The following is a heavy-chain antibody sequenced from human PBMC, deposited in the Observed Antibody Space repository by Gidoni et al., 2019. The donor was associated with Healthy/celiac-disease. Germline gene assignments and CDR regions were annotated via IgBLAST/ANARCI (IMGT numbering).Heavy chain of an antibody. J-gene: IGHJ6*02. CDR1: GFTFSSYS. Sequence: EVQLVESGGGLVKPGGSLRLSCAASGFTFSSYSMNWVRQAPGKGLEWVSSISSSSSYIYYADSVKGRFTISRDNAKNSLYLQMNSLRAEDTAVYYCARDWQWLGPAYDYYYYYGMDVWGQGTTVTVSS. V-gene: IGHV3-21*01. D-gene: IGHD6-19*01. CDR3: ARDWQWLGPAYDYYYYYGMDV. CDR2: ISSSSSYI.